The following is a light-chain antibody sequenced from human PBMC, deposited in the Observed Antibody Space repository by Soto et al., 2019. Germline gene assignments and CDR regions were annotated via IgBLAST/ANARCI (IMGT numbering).Light chain of an antibody. V-gene: IGKV3-15*01. J-gene: IGKJ4*01. CDR1: QSISDN. CDR2: GAS. CDR3: QQYKSWPPLN. Sequence: DIVMTQSPAILSVSLGERATLSCLASQSISDNLAWYQQRSGQAPRLLIYGASTRATGVPARFSGSGSGTEFTLTISSLQSDDFAIYCCQQYKSWPPLNFGGGTKVE.